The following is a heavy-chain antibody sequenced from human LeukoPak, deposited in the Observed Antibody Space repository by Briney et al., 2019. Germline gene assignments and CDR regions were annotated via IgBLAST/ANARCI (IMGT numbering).Heavy chain of an antibody. V-gene: IGHV3-23*01. CDR2: MSGTGDNT. CDR1: GFTFSLEA. D-gene: IGHD6-19*01. J-gene: IGHJ4*02. CDR3: AKDLAVAGTGGGFDY. Sequence: GGSLRLSCAASGFTFSLEAMSWVRQAPGKGLEWVSSMSGTGDNTHYADSVKGRFTISRDTSKNTLYLQMNSLRVEDTALYFCAKDLAVAGTGGGFDYWSQGTLVTVSS.